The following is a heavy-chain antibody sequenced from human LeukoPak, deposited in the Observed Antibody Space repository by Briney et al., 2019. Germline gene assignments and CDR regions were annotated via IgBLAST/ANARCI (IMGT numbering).Heavy chain of an antibody. D-gene: IGHD6-13*01. CDR3: AKSGYRSSWHLHFDY. CDR1: GFTFSNYG. V-gene: IGHV3-30*18. CDR2: ISYDGSNE. J-gene: IGHJ4*02. Sequence: GGSLRLPCAASGFTFSNYGMHWVRQAPGKGLERVAVISYDGSNEYYADSVKGRFTISRDNSKNTLYLQMNSLRAEDTAVYYCAKSGYRSSWHLHFDYWGQGTLVTVSS.